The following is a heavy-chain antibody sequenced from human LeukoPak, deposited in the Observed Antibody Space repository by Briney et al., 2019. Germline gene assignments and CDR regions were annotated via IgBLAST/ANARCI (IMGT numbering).Heavy chain of an antibody. CDR1: GFTFSSYA. Sequence: SGGSLRLSCAASGFTFSSYAMSWVRQAPGKGLEWVSAISGSGGSTYYADSVKGRFTISRDNSKNTLYLQMNSLRAEDTAVYYCAKDLGVVVVVVAGDFDYWGQGTLVTVSS. CDR2: ISGSGGST. D-gene: IGHD2-15*01. V-gene: IGHV3-23*01. CDR3: AKDLGVVVVVVAGDFDY. J-gene: IGHJ4*02.